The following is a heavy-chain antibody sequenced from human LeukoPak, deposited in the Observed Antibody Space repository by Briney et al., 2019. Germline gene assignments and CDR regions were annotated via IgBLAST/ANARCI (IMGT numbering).Heavy chain of an antibody. V-gene: IGHV1-69*13. D-gene: IGHD2-15*01. Sequence: ASVKVSCKASGGTFSSYAISWVRQAPGQGLEWMGGIIPIFGTANYAQKFQGRVTITADESTSTAYMELSSLRSEDTAVYYCARGNNIVVVVAATPDYYYGMDVWGQGTTVTVSS. J-gene: IGHJ6*02. CDR2: IIPIFGTA. CDR1: GGTFSSYA. CDR3: ARGNNIVVVVAATPDYYYGMDV.